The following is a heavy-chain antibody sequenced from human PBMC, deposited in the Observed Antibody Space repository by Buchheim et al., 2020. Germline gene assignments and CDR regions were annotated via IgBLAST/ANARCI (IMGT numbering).Heavy chain of an antibody. V-gene: IGHV1-46*03. D-gene: IGHD5-12*01. CDR3: ARGGPPDDYGPRFADYYYGMDV. CDR1: GYTFTSYY. Sequence: QVQLVQSGAEVKKPGASVKVSCKASGYTFTSYYMHWVRQAPGQGLEWMGIINPSGGSTSYAQKFQGRVTMTRDTSTSTVYMELSSLRSEDTAVYYCARGGPPDDYGPRFADYYYGMDVWGQGTT. CDR2: INPSGGST. J-gene: IGHJ6*02.